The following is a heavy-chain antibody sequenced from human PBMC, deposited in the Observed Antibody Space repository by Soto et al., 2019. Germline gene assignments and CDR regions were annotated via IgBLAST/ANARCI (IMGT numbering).Heavy chain of an antibody. CDR2: ISTYKDDT. J-gene: IGHJ3*01. D-gene: IGHD3-22*01. Sequence: QVQLVQSGAEVKKPGASVKVSCKASGYSFTSYGISWVRQAPGQGLEWMGWISTYKDDTNYAQKFQGRVTMTTDTSTSTVFMELRSLRSDDTAVYYCVRDFYERSGDWHDVFDVWGQGTMVTVSS. CDR3: VRDFYERSGDWHDVFDV. CDR1: GYSFTSYG. V-gene: IGHV1-18*01.